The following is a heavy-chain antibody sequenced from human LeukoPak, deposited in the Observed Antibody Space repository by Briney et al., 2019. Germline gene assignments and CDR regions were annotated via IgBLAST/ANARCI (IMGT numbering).Heavy chain of an antibody. CDR3: ARWDTAMGTFDY. Sequence: PSETLSLTCTVSGGSLSSSSYYWGWIRQPPGKGLEWIGSIYYSGSTYYNPSLKSRVTISVDTSKNQFSLKLSSVTAADTAVYYCARWDTAMGTFDYWGQGTLVTVSS. J-gene: IGHJ4*02. V-gene: IGHV4-39*01. D-gene: IGHD5-18*01. CDR1: GGSLSSSSYY. CDR2: IYYSGST.